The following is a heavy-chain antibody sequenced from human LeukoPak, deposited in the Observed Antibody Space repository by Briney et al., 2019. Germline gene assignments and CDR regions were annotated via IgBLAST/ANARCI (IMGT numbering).Heavy chain of an antibody. CDR2: IWYDGSNK. CDR1: VFTFSSYG. J-gene: IGHJ4*02. Sequence: GGSLSLSCAASVFTFSSYGMRWVRAAPGKGLEWVAVIWYDGSNKYYADSVKGRFTITRDTSKNTLYLQMNSLRAEDTAVYYCARAGEGSTVPFDYWGQGTLVTVSS. D-gene: IGHD4-17*01. CDR3: ARAGEGSTVPFDY. V-gene: IGHV3-33*08.